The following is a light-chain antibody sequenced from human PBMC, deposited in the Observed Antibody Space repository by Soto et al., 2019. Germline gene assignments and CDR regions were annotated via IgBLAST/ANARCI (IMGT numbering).Light chain of an antibody. V-gene: IGKV3-20*01. CDR1: QSVSSSY. J-gene: IGKJ1*01. Sequence: EIVLTQSPGTLSLSPGERATLSCRASQSVSSSYLAWYQQKPGQAPRLLIYGAYSRATGITGRFSGSGSGTDFTLTISRLEPEDFAVYYCQQYGSSPWTVGQGTKVEIK. CDR2: GAY. CDR3: QQYGSSPWT.